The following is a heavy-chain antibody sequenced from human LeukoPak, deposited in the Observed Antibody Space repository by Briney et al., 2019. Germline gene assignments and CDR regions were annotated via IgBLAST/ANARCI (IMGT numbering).Heavy chain of an antibody. CDR3: ARERGDTAMALYSGYGMDV. CDR2: ISSDGSNT. Sequence: PGGSLRLSCAASGFTFSNFWMYWVRQPPGKGLVWVSRISSDGSNTNYADSVKGRFTISRDNAKNTLYLQMNSLRAEDTAVYYCARERGDTAMALYSGYGMDVWGQGTTVTVSS. V-gene: IGHV3-74*01. D-gene: IGHD5-18*01. CDR1: GFTFSNFW. J-gene: IGHJ6*02.